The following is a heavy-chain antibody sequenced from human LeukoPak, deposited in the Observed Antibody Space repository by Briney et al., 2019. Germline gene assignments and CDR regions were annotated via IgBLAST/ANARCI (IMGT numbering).Heavy chain of an antibody. J-gene: IGHJ5*02. D-gene: IGHD4-11*01. Sequence: GGSLRLSCAASGVIFSDYYMSWMRQAPGKGLEWLSYIDGSSSRTNYADSVKGRFTISRDNVKNSLYLQMNSLRAEDTAVYFCARRGTDYCTPSSCHPNWFAPWGQGTQVTVSS. CDR3: ARRGTDYCTPSSCHPNWFAP. CDR2: IDGSSSRT. V-gene: IGHV3-11*03. CDR1: GVIFSDYY.